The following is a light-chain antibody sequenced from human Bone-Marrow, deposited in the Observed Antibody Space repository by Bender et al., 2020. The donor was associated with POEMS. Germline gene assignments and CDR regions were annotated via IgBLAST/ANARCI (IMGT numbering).Light chain of an antibody. CDR1: SSNTGSGYD. Sequence: QSVLTQPPSVSGAPGQRVTISCTGSSSNTGSGYDINWYQHLPGTAPKLLIYGYNNRPSGVPDRFSGSNSGNTATLTISRVEAGDEADYYCQVWDSNSDWVFGGGTKLTVL. J-gene: IGLJ3*02. CDR3: QVWDSNSDWV. CDR2: GYN. V-gene: IGLV1-40*01.